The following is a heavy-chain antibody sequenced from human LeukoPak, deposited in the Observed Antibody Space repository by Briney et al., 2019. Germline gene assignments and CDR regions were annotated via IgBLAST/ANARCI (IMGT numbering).Heavy chain of an antibody. CDR3: ARARQWLPWYFDL. J-gene: IGHJ2*01. CDR2: VYYSGST. V-gene: IGHV4-39*07. CDR1: GGSLSGRSYY. Sequence: SETLSLTCSVSGGSLSGRSYYWGWIRQPPGKGLEWIGSVYYSGSTYYNPSLKSRATISVDTSKNQFSLKLSSVTAADTAVYYCARARQWLPWYFDLWGRGTLVTVSS. D-gene: IGHD3-22*01.